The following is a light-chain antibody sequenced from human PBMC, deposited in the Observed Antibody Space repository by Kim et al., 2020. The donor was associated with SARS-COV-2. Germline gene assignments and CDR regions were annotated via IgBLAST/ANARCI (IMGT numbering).Light chain of an antibody. CDR2: DAS. V-gene: IGKV1-5*01. CDR3: QHYNGYFWA. J-gene: IGKJ1*01. CDR1: QYVSGW. Sequence: DIQMTQSPSTLSASVGDRVTITCRASQYVSGWLAWYQHKPGKAPKLLIYDASSLQSGVPSRFSGSRSGTEFTLTISSLQPDDFATYYCQHYNGYFWAFGQGTKVGIK.